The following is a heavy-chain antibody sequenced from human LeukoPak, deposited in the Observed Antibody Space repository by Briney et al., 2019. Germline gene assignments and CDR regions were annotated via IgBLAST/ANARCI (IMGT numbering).Heavy chain of an antibody. V-gene: IGHV1-69*05. J-gene: IGHJ6*03. Sequence: SVKVSCKASGGTFSSYAISWVRQAPGQGLEWMGRIIAIFGTANYAQKFQGRVTITTDESTSTAYMELSSLRSEDTAVYYCARSGLLWFGELFGARVEDYYYYMDVWGKGTTVTVSS. D-gene: IGHD3-10*01. CDR3: ARSGLLWFGELFGARVEDYYYYMDV. CDR1: GGTFSSYA. CDR2: IIAIFGTA.